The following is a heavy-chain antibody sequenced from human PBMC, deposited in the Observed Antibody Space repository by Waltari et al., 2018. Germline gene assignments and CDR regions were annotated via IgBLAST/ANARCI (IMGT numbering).Heavy chain of an antibody. CDR2: IYHRGST. J-gene: IGHJ4*02. Sequence: QVQLQESGPGLVKPSETLSLTCAVSGYSISSGYSSGWLRQLPGKGVGWIGSIYHRGSTYYNPSLKSRVTISVDTSKNQFSLKLSSVTAADTAVYYCARDFGRPVMVVTAPHSYYFDYWGQGTLVTVSS. CDR1: GYSISSGYS. V-gene: IGHV4-38-2*02. D-gene: IGHD2-15*01. CDR3: ARDFGRPVMVVTAPHSYYFDY.